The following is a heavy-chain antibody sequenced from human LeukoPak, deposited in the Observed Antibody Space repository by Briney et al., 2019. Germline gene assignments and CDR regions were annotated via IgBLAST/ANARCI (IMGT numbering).Heavy chain of an antibody. J-gene: IGHJ3*02. Sequence: GGSLRLSCAASGFTFSDYYMSWIRQAPGKGLEWVSYISSSTSYTKYADSVKGRFTISRDNAKNSLYLQVNSLRAEDTAVYYCARPRGHDDAFDIWGQGTMVTVSS. V-gene: IGHV3-11*06. CDR1: GFTFSDYY. D-gene: IGHD1-26*01. CDR3: ARPRGHDDAFDI. CDR2: ISSSTSYT.